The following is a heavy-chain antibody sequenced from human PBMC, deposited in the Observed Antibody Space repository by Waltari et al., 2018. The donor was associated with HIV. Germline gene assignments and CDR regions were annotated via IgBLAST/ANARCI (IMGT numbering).Heavy chain of an antibody. CDR2: ISWDGSNK. J-gene: IGHJ4*02. CDR1: GFTFNPYA. CDR3: GREGDYYDSSPFDY. D-gene: IGHD3-22*01. Sequence: QVQLVESGGGVVKPGRSLRLSCAASGFTFNPYAMHWVRQAPGKGLEWVAVISWDGSNKHYADSVKGRCTISRDNSRNSLYLQMSSLRAEDTAVYYCGREGDYYDSSPFDYWGQGTLVTVSS. V-gene: IGHV3-30-3*01.